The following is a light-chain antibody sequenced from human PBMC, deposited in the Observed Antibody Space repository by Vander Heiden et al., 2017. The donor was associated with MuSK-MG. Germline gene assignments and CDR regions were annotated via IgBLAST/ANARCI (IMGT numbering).Light chain of an antibody. Sequence: QSVLTQPPSASGTPGQRVTFSCSGSSSNIGSNTVNWYQHLPGTAPKLRSENNNQRPSGVPDRFSGYKSGTSASLDISGLQSEDEADYYCAAWDDSLNAGVFGGGTKLTVL. J-gene: IGLJ2*01. CDR3: AAWDDSLNAGV. CDR1: SSNIGSNT. CDR2: NNN. V-gene: IGLV1-44*01.